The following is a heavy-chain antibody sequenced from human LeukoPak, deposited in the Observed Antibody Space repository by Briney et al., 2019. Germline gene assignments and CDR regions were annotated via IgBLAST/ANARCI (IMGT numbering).Heavy chain of an antibody. CDR3: AREGTSEQWLDPLDY. J-gene: IGHJ4*02. Sequence: GRSLRLSCAASGFTFSSYGMHWVRQAPGKGLEWVSGISCDGSNTYYADSVKGRFTISRDNSKNTLYLQMNSLRAEDTAVYYCAREGTSEQWLDPLDYWGQGTLVTVSS. CDR1: GFTFSSYG. V-gene: IGHV3-33*08. CDR2: ISCDGSNT. D-gene: IGHD6-19*01.